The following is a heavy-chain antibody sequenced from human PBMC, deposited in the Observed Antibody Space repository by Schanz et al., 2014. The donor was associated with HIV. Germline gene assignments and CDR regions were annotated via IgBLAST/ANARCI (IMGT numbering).Heavy chain of an antibody. Sequence: EVQLVESGGGLVQPGRSLRLSCAASGFTFDDYAMHWVRQAPGKGLEWVSCISWNSGSIGYADSVKGRFTISRDNAKNSLYLQMNSPRAEATDLYSCACECDYGGNSCFDYWGQGTLVTVSS. CDR1: GFTFDDYA. CDR2: ISWNSGSI. V-gene: IGHV3-9*01. CDR3: ACECDYGGNSCFDY. D-gene: IGHD4-17*01. J-gene: IGHJ4*02.